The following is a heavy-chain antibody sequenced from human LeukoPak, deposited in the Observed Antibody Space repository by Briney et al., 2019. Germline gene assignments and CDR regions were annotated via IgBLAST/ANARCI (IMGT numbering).Heavy chain of an antibody. Sequence: SETLSLTCTVSGGSISSGSYYWSWIRQPAGKGLEWLGRIYTSGSTNYNPSLKSRVTISVDTSKNQFSLKLSSVTAADTAVYYCAREDYDSSGSVHAFDIWGQGTMVTVSS. CDR3: AREDYDSSGSVHAFDI. J-gene: IGHJ3*02. D-gene: IGHD3-22*01. CDR1: GGSISSGSYY. V-gene: IGHV4-61*02. CDR2: IYTSGST.